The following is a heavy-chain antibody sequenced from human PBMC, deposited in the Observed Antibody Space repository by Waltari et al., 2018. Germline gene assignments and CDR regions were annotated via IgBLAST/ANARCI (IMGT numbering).Heavy chain of an antibody. Sequence: QVQLVQSGAEVRKHGSSVKVSCKASGGPFNNAGINWVRQAPGQGLEWMGRISPNLGIPNYAQKFHGRVTISADTSTNTAYMEVHSLASDDTAVFYCARDGGRPDAAFDIWGQGTLVTVS. J-gene: IGHJ3*02. V-gene: IGHV1-69*04. CDR1: GGPFNNAG. CDR2: ISPNLGIP. CDR3: ARDGGRPDAAFDI. D-gene: IGHD3-16*01.